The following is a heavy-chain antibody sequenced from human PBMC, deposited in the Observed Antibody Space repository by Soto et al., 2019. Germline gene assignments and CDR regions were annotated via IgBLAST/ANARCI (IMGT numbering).Heavy chain of an antibody. D-gene: IGHD4-17*01. V-gene: IGHV3-73*01. J-gene: IGHJ4*02. CDR2: IRGRAKKYAT. Sequence: VQLVESGGDLVQPGGSLKLSCTGLGFNFSGSALHWVRQPSGKGLEWVGRIRGRAKKYATSYAASVRGRFYLARDVSNNAAFLQINGLRDEVACVDGCSGRCGDSLQDIWCQGSLVTIAS. CDR3: SGRCGDSLQDI. CDR1: GFNFSGSA.